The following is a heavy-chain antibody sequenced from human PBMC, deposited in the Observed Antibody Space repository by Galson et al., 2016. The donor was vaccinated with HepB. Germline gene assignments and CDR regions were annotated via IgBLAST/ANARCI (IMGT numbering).Heavy chain of an antibody. J-gene: IGHJ5*02. D-gene: IGHD3-3*01. V-gene: IGHV1-69*13. CDR1: GGTFSSHA. CDR2: IIPISGTT. Sequence: SVKVSCKASGGTFSSHAISWVRQAPGQGLEWMGGIIPISGTTNNAQEFQGRVTFTADEPTSTAYMELSSLRPEDTAVYYCARVPYDFWSGYPGWLDPWGQGTLVTVSS. CDR3: ARVPYDFWSGYPGWLDP.